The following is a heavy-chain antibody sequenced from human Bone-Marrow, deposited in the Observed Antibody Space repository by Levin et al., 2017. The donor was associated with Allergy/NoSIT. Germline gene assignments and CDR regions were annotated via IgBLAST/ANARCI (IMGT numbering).Heavy chain of an antibody. J-gene: IGHJ4*02. V-gene: IGHV1-69*04. Sequence: SVKVSCKASGGTFSSYAISWVRQAPGQGLEWMGRIIPILGIANYAQKFQGRVTITADKSTSTAYMELSSLRSEDTAVYYCARESPSGWPDYWGQGTLVTVSS. D-gene: IGHD6-19*01. CDR3: ARESPSGWPDY. CDR2: IIPILGIA. CDR1: GGTFSSYA.